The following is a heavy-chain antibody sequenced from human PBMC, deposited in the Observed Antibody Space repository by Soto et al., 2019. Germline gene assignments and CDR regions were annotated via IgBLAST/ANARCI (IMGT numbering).Heavy chain of an antibody. Sequence: SEALCLTWTVSGGSISSYYWSWSRQPPGKGLEWIGYIYYSGSTNYNPSLKSRVTISVDTSKNQFSLKLSSVTAADTAVYYCARGIEGWYQGRYYYGMDVWGQGTTVT. CDR3: ARGIEGWYQGRYYYGMDV. CDR1: GGSISSYY. V-gene: IGHV4-59*01. CDR2: IYYSGST. D-gene: IGHD6-19*01. J-gene: IGHJ6*02.